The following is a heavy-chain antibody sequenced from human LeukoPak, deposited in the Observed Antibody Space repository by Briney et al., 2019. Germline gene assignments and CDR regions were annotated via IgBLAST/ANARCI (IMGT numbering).Heavy chain of an antibody. CDR3: ARDLGYSYGYYYYYGMDV. CDR2: IIPILGIA. CDR1: GGTFSSDA. J-gene: IGHJ6*02. D-gene: IGHD5-18*01. Sequence: SVKVSCKASGGTFSSDAISWVRQAPGQGREWMGRIIPILGIANYEQKFQGRVTITADKSTSTASMELSSLRSEDTAVYYCARDLGYSYGYYYYYGMDVWGQGTTVTVSS. V-gene: IGHV1-69*04.